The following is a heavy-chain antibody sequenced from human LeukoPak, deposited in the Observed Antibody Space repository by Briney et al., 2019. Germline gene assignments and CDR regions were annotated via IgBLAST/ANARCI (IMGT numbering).Heavy chain of an antibody. J-gene: IGHJ5*02. V-gene: IGHV1-58*01. CDR2: IVVGSGNT. Sequence: SVKVSCKASGFTFTTSAVQWVRQARGQRLEWIGWIVVGSGNTNYAQKFQERVTITRDMSTSTAYMELSSLRSEDTAVYYCAADHDYSLSYDSYGPLDPWGQGTLVTVSS. D-gene: IGHD4-11*01. CDR3: AADHDYSLSYDSYGPLDP. CDR1: GFTFTTSA.